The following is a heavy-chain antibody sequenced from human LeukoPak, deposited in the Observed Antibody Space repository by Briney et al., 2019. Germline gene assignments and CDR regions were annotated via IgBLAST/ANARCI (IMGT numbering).Heavy chain of an antibody. V-gene: IGHV3-21*06. CDR2: ISSTSNYI. CDR1: GYTFTNYN. D-gene: IGHD3-10*01. Sequence: GGSLKLSCAASGYTFTNYNMYWVRQAPGKGLEWVSSISSTSNYIYYADSVRGRFTISRDSAKNSLYLQMNSLRAEDTALYYCARALWSGLIYYGMDVWGQGTTVTVSS. J-gene: IGHJ6*02. CDR3: ARALWSGLIYYGMDV.